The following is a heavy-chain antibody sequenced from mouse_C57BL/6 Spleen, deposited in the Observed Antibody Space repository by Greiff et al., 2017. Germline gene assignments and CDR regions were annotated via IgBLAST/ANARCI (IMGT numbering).Heavy chain of an antibody. CDR3: ARHYDYDVYAMDY. CDR1: GYTFTSYW. D-gene: IGHD2-4*01. Sequence: QVQLQQSGAELVRPGSSVKLSCKASGYTFTSYWMHWVKQRPIQGLEWIGNIDPSDSETHYNQKFKDKATLTVDKSSSTAYMQLSSLTSEDSAVYYCARHYDYDVYAMDYWGQGTSGTVSS. J-gene: IGHJ4*01. V-gene: IGHV1-52*01. CDR2: IDPSDSET.